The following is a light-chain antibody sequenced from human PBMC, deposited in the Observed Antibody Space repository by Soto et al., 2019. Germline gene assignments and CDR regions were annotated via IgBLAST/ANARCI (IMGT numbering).Light chain of an antibody. CDR1: QSVSSN. Sequence: EIVMTPSPATLSVSPVERATLSCRASQSVSSNLAWYQQKPGQAPRLLIYGASTRATGIPARFSGSGSGTEFTLTISSLQSEDFAVYYCQQYNNWITFGQGTRLEIK. V-gene: IGKV3-15*01. CDR3: QQYNNWIT. CDR2: GAS. J-gene: IGKJ5*01.